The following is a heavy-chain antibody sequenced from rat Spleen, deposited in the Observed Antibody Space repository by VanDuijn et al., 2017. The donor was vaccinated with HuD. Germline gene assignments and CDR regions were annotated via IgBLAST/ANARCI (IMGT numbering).Heavy chain of an antibody. CDR1: GFTFSDYY. CDR3: AKGGLDA. CDR2: ISYDGSST. V-gene: IGHV5-29*01. D-gene: IGHD4-4*01. J-gene: IGHJ4*01. Sequence: EVQLVESDGGLVQPGRSLKLSCAASGFTFSDYYMAWVRQAPTKGLEWVATISYDGSSTYYRDSVKGRFTISRDNAKNTLYLQMDSLRSEDTATYYCAKGGLDAWGQGASVTVSS.